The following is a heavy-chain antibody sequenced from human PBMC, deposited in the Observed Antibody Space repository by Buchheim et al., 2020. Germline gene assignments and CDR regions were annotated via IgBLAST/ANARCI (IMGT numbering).Heavy chain of an antibody. D-gene: IGHD1-26*01. CDR2: ISYDGSNK. J-gene: IGHJ4*02. V-gene: IGHV3-30-3*01. Sequence: QVQLVESGGGVVQPGRSLRLSCAASGFTFSSYAMHWVRQAPGKGLEWVAVISYDGSNKYYADSLKGRFTISRDNSKNTLYLQMNSLRAEDTAVYYCAREEWWELQGWGYLGQGTL. CDR3: AREEWWELQGWGY. CDR1: GFTFSSYA.